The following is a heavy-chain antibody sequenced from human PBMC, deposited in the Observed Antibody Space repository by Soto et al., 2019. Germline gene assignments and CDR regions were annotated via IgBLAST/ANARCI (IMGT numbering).Heavy chain of an antibody. D-gene: IGHD2-15*01. J-gene: IGHJ4*02. CDR1: GFTFSSYG. Sequence: PGGSLRLSWAASGFTFSSYGMHCVRQAPGKRLERVAVISYDGSNKYYADSVKGRFTISRDNSKNTLYLQMNSLRAEDTAVYYCAKALRRYCSGGSCQVAGYWGQGTLVTVSS. CDR3: AKALRRYCSGGSCQVAGY. V-gene: IGHV3-30*18. CDR2: ISYDGSNK.